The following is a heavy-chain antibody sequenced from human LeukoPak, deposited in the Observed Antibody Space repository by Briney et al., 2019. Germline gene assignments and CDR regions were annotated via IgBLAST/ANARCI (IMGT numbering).Heavy chain of an antibody. CDR1: GFTFSSYA. D-gene: IGHD3-10*01. J-gene: IGHJ5*02. CDR3: AREAGVWFYP. CDR2: ISYDGSNK. Sequence: GSLRLSCAASGFTFSSYAMHWVRQAPGKGLEWVAVISYDGSNKYYADSVNGRLTISRDNSKNTLYLQMNSLRAEGTAVYYCAREAGVWFYPWGQGTLVTVSS. V-gene: IGHV3-30*01.